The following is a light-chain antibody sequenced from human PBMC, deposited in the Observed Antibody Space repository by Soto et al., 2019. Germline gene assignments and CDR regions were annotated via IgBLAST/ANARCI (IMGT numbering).Light chain of an antibody. CDR3: XXXSNWPLT. CDR1: QSVSSY. Sequence: EIVLTQSPATLSLSPGERATLSCRASQSVSSYLAWYQQKPGQAPRLLIYDASNRATGIPARFSGSGSGTDFTLTISSLEPXXXXXXXXXXXSNWPLTFGGGTKVEIK. J-gene: IGKJ4*01. V-gene: IGKV3-11*01. CDR2: DAS.